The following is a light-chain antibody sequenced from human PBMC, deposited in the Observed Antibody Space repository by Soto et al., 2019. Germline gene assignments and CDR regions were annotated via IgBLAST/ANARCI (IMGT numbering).Light chain of an antibody. Sequence: ENVLTQSPVTLSLSLGERATLSCRASQSVSGYLAWYQQKPGQAPTLLIYGASIRAAGIPDRFSGSGSGTDFTLTIRRLEPDDFAVYYCQQYGSSPRTFGQGTKVDIK. V-gene: IGKV3-20*01. J-gene: IGKJ1*01. CDR2: GAS. CDR3: QQYGSSPRT. CDR1: QSVSGY.